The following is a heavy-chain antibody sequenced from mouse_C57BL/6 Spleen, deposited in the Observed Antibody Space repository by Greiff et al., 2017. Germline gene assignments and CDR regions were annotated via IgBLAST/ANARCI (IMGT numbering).Heavy chain of an antibody. Sequence: VQLQQSVAELVRPGASVKLSCTASGFNIKNTYMPWVKQRPDQGLEWIGRIDPANGNTKYAPKFQGKATITADTSSNTAYLQLSSLTSEDTAIYYCARSIYYYGSSHYYAMDYWGQGTSVTVSS. CDR1: GFNIKNTY. CDR2: IDPANGNT. V-gene: IGHV14-3*01. D-gene: IGHD1-1*01. J-gene: IGHJ4*01. CDR3: ARSIYYYGSSHYYAMDY.